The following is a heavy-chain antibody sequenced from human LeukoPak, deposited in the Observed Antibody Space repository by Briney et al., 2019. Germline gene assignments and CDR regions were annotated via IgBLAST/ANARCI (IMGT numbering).Heavy chain of an antibody. CDR1: GGSFSGYY. CDR3: ARGSITSGDFWSGYYSGMDV. Sequence: SETLSLTCAVYGGSFSGYYWSWIRQPPGKGLEWIGEINHSGSTNYNPSLKSRVTISVDTSKNQFSLKLSSVTAADTAVYYCARGSITSGDFWSGYYSGMDVWGQGTTVTVSS. D-gene: IGHD3-3*01. CDR2: INHSGST. J-gene: IGHJ6*02. V-gene: IGHV4-34*01.